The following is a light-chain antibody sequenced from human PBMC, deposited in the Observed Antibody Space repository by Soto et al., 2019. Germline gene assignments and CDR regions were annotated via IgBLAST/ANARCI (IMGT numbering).Light chain of an antibody. CDR3: QQYNNLPFT. CDR1: QSISGW. V-gene: IGKV1-5*01. CDR2: DAS. J-gene: IGKJ3*01. Sequence: DIQMTQSPSTLSASVGDRVTITCRASQSISGWLAWYQQKPGKAPNLLISDASSLESGVPSRFSGSGSETEFTLTINSLQPDDFATYFCQQYNNLPFTFGPGTKVDIK.